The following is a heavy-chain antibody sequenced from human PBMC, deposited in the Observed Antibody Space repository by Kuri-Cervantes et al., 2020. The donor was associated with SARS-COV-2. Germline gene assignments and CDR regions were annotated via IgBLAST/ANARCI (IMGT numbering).Heavy chain of an antibody. D-gene: IGHD6-6*01. J-gene: IGHJ4*02. CDR2: IYHSGST. V-gene: IGHV4-30-2*05. Sequence: SETLSLTCTVSDDSMSNGDYHWSWIRQPPGKGLEWIGYIYHSGSTHYNPSLKSRVTISVDTSKNQFSLKLSSVTAADTAVYYCARRESSRAFDYWGQGTLVTVSS. CDR1: DDSMSNGDYH. CDR3: ARRESSRAFDY.